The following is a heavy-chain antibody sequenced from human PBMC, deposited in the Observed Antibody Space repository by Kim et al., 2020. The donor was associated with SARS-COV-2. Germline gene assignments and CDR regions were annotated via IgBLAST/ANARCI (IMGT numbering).Heavy chain of an antibody. CDR2: IWYDGSNK. J-gene: IGHJ4*02. CDR3: ARDGERLEWLSYYFDY. D-gene: IGHD3-3*01. V-gene: IGHV3-33*01. Sequence: GGSLRLSCAASGFTFSSYGMHWVRQAPGKGLEWVAVIWYDGSNKYYADSVKGRFTISRDNSKNTLYLQMNSLRAEDTAVYYCARDGERLEWLSYYFDYWGQGTLVTVSS. CDR1: GFTFSSYG.